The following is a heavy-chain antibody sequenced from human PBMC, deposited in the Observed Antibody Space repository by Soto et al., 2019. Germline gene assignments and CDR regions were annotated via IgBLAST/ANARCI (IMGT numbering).Heavy chain of an antibody. D-gene: IGHD5-12*01. CDR3: ARESMATISDDAFDI. CDR1: GFTFSDYY. V-gene: IGHV3-11*01. CDR2: ISSSGSTI. J-gene: IGHJ3*02. Sequence: PGGSLRLSCAASGFTFSDYYMSWIRQAPGKGLEWVSYISSSGSTIYYADSVKGRFTISRDNAKNSLYLQMNSLRAEDTAVYYCARESMATISDDAFDIWGQGTMVTVSS.